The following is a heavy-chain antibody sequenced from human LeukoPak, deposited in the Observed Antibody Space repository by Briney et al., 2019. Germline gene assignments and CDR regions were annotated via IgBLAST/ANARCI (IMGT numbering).Heavy chain of an antibody. J-gene: IGHJ4*02. CDR3: AREKITVRVKRAWMNDY. D-gene: IGHD3-22*01. V-gene: IGHV1-18*01. CDR1: GYTFTSYG. CDR2: ISAYNGDT. Sequence: ASLKVSSTASGYTFTSYGTSCVRQAPGQGLEWRGCISAYNGDTNYAQKLQGRVTMTTDTSPRTHYTELRSLRSDATAVYFSAREKITVRVKRAWMNDYWGQGTLVTVSS.